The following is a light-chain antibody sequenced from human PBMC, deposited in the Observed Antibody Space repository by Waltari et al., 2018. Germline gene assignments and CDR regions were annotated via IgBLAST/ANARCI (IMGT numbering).Light chain of an antibody. CDR3: NSCTSSSGHVI. V-gene: IGLV2-14*03. CDR2: DVN. CDR1: STDVGYYKY. Sequence: QSALTQPASVSGSPGQSITIPFTGISTDVGYYKYVSWYQQRPGEAPKLIISDVNNRPAGISDRFSGSKSGNTASLTISGLQPEDEADYYCNSCTSSSGHVIFGGGTKLTVL. J-gene: IGLJ2*01.